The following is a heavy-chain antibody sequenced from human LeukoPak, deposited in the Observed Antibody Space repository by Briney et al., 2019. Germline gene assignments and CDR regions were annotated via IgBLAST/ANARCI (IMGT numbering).Heavy chain of an antibody. V-gene: IGHV1-2*02. D-gene: IGHD3-9*01. J-gene: IGHJ4*02. CDR1: GYTFTGYY. CDR3: ARSTETYAIFHD. Sequence: ASVKVSCKASGYTFTGYYMHWVRQAPGQGLEWMGWINPNSGGTNYAQKFQGRVTMTRDTSISTAYMELSRLRSDDTAVYYCARSTETYAIFHDWGQGTLVTVSS. CDR2: INPNSGGT.